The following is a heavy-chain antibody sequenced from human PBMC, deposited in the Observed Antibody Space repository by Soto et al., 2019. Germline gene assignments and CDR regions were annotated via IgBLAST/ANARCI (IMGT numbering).Heavy chain of an antibody. J-gene: IGHJ6*02. D-gene: IGHD2-2*01. CDR2: IIPISGTA. Sequence: QVQLVQSGAEVKKPGSSVKVSCKASGGTFSSYAISWVRQAPGQGLEWMGGIIPISGTANYAQKFQGRVTITADESTNTAYMELSSLRAEDTAVYYCARSKGNSTSLEIYYYYYYGMDVWGQGTTVTVSS. V-gene: IGHV1-69*01. CDR1: GGTFSSYA. CDR3: ARSKGNSTSLEIYYYYYYGMDV.